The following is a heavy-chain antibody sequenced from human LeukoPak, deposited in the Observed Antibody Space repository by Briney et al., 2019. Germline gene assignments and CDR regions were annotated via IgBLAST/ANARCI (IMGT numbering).Heavy chain of an antibody. CDR3: AREDCSSTSCYAVFDAFDI. D-gene: IGHD2-2*01. V-gene: IGHV3-21*01. J-gene: IGHJ3*02. CDR1: GFTFSSYT. CDR2: ISSSSSYI. Sequence: PGGSLRLSCAASGFTFSSYTMNWVRQAPGKGLEWVSSISSSSSYIYYADSVKGRFTISRENAKNSLYLQMNSLRAEDTAVYYCAREDCSSTSCYAVFDAFDIWGQGTLVTVSS.